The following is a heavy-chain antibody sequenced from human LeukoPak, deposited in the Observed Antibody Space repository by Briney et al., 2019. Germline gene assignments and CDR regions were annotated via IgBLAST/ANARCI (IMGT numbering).Heavy chain of an antibody. Sequence: PGGSLRLSCAASGFSFSLYAMNWVRQAPGKGLEWVLAIIGSGDNTYYADSVKVQFTISRDNSKNILYLQMNSLRAEDTAVYYCHIYCGGDCYSGGWFDPWGQGTLVTVSS. CDR2: IIGSGDNT. CDR1: GFSFSLYA. V-gene: IGHV3-23*01. D-gene: IGHD2-21*01. J-gene: IGHJ5*02. CDR3: HIYCGGDCYSGGWFDP.